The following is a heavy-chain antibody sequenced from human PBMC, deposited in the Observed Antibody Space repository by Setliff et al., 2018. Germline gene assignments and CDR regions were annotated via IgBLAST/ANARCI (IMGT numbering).Heavy chain of an antibody. CDR3: AKNGFGVVALGVNNWFDP. D-gene: IGHD3-10*01. Sequence: GESLKISCAASGFTFSSYAMSWVRQAPGKGLEWVSAISGSGGSTYYADSVKGRFTISRDNSKNTLYLQMNSLRAEDTAVYYCAKNGFGVVALGVNNWFDPWGQGALVTVSS. J-gene: IGHJ5*02. CDR1: GFTFSSYA. CDR2: ISGSGGST. V-gene: IGHV3-23*01.